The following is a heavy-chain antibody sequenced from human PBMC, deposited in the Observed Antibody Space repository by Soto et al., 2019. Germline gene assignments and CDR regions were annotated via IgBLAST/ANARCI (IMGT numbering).Heavy chain of an antibody. J-gene: IGHJ4*02. CDR2: IHNGRTT. Sequence: QVQLQESGPGLVKPSETLSLTCTVSGDSLTRNYWSWIRQSPGKGLEWLAFIHNGRTTNYNPSLVGRVSISVDTSKRQLSLNLSSVTAADTAVYYCARTLSGGFDYWGQGTLVTVSS. CDR1: GDSLTRNY. CDR3: ARTLSGGFDY. V-gene: IGHV4-59*01.